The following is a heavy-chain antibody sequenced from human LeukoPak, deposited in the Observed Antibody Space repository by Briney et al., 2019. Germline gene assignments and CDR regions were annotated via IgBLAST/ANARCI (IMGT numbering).Heavy chain of an antibody. V-gene: IGHV3-21*01. CDR3: ARGLGEHYDFWSGDTVGY. CDR2: ISSSSSYI. J-gene: IGHJ4*02. Sequence: GGSLRLSCAASGFTFSSYSMNWVRQAPGKGLEWVSSISSSSSYIYYADSVKGRFTISRDNAKNSLYLQMNSLRAEDTAVYYCARGLGEHYDFWSGDTVGYWGQGTLVTVSS. CDR1: GFTFSSYS. D-gene: IGHD3-3*01.